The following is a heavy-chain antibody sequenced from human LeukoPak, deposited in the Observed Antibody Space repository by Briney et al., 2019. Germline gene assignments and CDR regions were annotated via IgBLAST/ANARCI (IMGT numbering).Heavy chain of an antibody. CDR3: ARVPYNDSGSYYNV. J-gene: IGHJ4*02. D-gene: IGHD3-10*01. CDR2: INSDGRST. Sequence: GGSLRLSCAASGFTFSRDWMHWVRQTPGQGLVWVSRINSDGRSTSYADSVKGRFTISRDNAKNTLYLQMNSLRAEDTALYYCARVPYNDSGSYYNVWGQGTLVTVSS. V-gene: IGHV3-74*01. CDR1: GFTFSRDW.